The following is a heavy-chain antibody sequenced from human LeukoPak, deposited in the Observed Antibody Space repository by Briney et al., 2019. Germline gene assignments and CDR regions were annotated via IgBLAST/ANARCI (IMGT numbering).Heavy chain of an antibody. CDR1: GFTFDDYA. V-gene: IGHV3-9*03. CDR2: ISWNSGSI. CDR3: AKVRRRGYSYGSFDY. D-gene: IGHD5-18*01. Sequence: PGGSLRLSCAASGFTFDDYAMHWVRQAPGKGLEWVSGISWNSGSIGYADSVKGRFTISRDNAKSSLYLQMNSLRAEDMALYYCAKVRRRGYSYGSFDYWGQGTLVTVSS. J-gene: IGHJ4*02.